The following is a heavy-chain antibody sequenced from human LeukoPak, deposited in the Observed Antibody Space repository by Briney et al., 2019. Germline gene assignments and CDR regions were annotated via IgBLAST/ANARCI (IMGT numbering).Heavy chain of an antibody. CDR2: ISAYNGNT. D-gene: IGHD2-2*01. CDR1: GYTFTNYG. V-gene: IGHV1-18*01. Sequence: ASGKVSCKASGYTFTNYGISWVRQAPGQGLEWMAWISAYNGNTKYAQKFQGRVTMTTDTSTSTAYMELRSLRSDDTAVYYCTRVGCSSITCYPERDYWGQGTLVTVSS. J-gene: IGHJ4*02. CDR3: TRVGCSSITCYPERDY.